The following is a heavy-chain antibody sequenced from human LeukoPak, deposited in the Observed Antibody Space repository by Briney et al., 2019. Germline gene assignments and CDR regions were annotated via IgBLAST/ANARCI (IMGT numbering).Heavy chain of an antibody. D-gene: IGHD3-22*01. CDR2: IYTSGST. V-gene: IGHV4-4*07. CDR3: ARHHFCYDSSGYYWTYWYFDL. Sequence: SETLSLTCTVSGGSMSSYYWRWLRPPAGKGREWIGRIYTSGSTNYNPSLKSRVTMSVDTSKNQFSLQLSSVPAADTAVYYSARHHFCYDSSGYYWTYWYFDLWGRGTLVTVFS. CDR1: GGSMSSYY. J-gene: IGHJ2*01.